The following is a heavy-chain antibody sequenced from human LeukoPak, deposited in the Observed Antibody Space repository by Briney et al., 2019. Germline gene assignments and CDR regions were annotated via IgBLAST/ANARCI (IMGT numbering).Heavy chain of an antibody. CDR1: GFTFSSYG. D-gene: IGHD2-15*01. Sequence: AGGSLRLSCAASGFTFSSYGMHWVRQAPGKGLEWVVFIRYDGSNKYYADSVKGRFTISRDNSKNTLYLQMNSLRAEDTAVYYCAKEGGSYSHYRYYFDYWGQGTLVTVSS. CDR3: AKEGGSYSHYRYYFDY. V-gene: IGHV3-30*02. J-gene: IGHJ4*02. CDR2: IRYDGSNK.